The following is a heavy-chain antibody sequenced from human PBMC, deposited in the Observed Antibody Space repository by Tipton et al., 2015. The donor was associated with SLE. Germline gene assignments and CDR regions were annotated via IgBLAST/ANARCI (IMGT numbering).Heavy chain of an antibody. D-gene: IGHD2-21*01. CDR2: ISGGGGNT. J-gene: IGHJ4*02. CDR3: AKDRYCGGGTCFASYSGL. V-gene: IGHV3-23*01. CDR1: GFTFRTYA. Sequence: SLRLSCAASGFTFRTYAMAWVRQSPGKGLEWVSLISGGGGNTHHADSVRGRFTISRDNSQNTLGLQLNTLRDDDTAIYYCAKDRYCGGGTCFASYSGLRGQGSAVTVSS.